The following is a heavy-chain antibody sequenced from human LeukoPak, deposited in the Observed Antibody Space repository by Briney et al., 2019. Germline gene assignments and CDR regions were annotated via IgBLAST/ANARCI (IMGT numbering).Heavy chain of an antibody. CDR1: GFTFSSYW. J-gene: IGHJ4*02. D-gene: IGHD6-19*01. Sequence: GGSLRLSCAASGFTFSSYWMSWVRQAPGKGLEWVSAISGSGGSTYYADSVKGRFTISRDNSKNTLYLQMNSLRAEDTAVYYCAKKIYEGIAVAGKDYWGQGTLVTASS. CDR3: AKKIYEGIAVAGKDY. V-gene: IGHV3-23*01. CDR2: ISGSGGST.